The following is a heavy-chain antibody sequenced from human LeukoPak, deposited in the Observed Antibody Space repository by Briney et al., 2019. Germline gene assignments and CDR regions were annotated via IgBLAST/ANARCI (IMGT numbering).Heavy chain of an antibody. CDR1: GFPFSVYE. D-gene: IGHD6-19*01. CDR3: ALLAVASDFDY. CDR2: IGSSGTTI. V-gene: IGHV3-48*03. J-gene: IGHJ4*02. Sequence: GGSLRLSCAVSGFPFSVYEMNWVRQAPGKGLEWVSNIGSSGTTIYYADSVRGRFSISRDNAKSSLYLQMNSLGVEDTAVYYCALLAVASDFDYWGQGALVTVSS.